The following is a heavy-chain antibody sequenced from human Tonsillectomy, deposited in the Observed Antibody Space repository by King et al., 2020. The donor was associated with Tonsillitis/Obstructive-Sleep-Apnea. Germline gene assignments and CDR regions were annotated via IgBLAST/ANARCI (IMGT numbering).Heavy chain of an antibody. CDR2: IYIGGGN. CDR1: WFTVTSNY. D-gene: IGHD4-17*01. J-gene: IGHJ4*02. CDR3: ARDHPTTGVDY. Sequence: VQLVESGGGLIQPGGYLRLYCAASWFTVTSNYMSWVRQAPGKGLEWVSVIYIGGGNSYADPVTGRFTISRDNDKNTLYLQMNSLRAEDTAVYYCARDHPTTGVDYWGQGTLVTVSS. V-gene: IGHV3-53*01.